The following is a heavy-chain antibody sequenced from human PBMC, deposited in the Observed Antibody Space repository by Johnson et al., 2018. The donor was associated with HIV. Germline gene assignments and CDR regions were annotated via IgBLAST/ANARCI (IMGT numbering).Heavy chain of an antibody. V-gene: IGHV3-30-3*01. Sequence: QVQLVESGGGVVQPGRSLRLSCAASGFTFSSYAMHWVRQAPGKGLERVAVISYDGSNKYYAESVKGRFTISRDNSKNTMSLQMNSLRTEDTAVYHCVKDVGNYWPDAFDIWGQGTMVTVSS. D-gene: IGHD3-22*01. CDR2: ISYDGSNK. CDR1: GFTFSSYA. CDR3: VKDVGNYWPDAFDI. J-gene: IGHJ3*02.